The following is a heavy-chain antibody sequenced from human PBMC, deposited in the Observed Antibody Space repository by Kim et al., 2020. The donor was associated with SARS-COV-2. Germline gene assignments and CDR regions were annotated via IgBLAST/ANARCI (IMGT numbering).Heavy chain of an antibody. D-gene: IGHD3-9*01. CDR1: GFTFSSYG. CDR2: ISYDGSNK. CDR3: AKDLGAMLRYVDWLSPWLRYYCMDV. Sequence: GGSLRLSCAAFGFTFSSYGMHWVRQAPGKGLEWVAVISYDGSNKYYADSVKGRFTISRDNSKNTLYLQMNSLRAEDTAVYYCAKDLGAMLRYVDWLSPWLRYYCMDVWGGGTTVTVSS. V-gene: IGHV3-30*18. J-gene: IGHJ6*04.